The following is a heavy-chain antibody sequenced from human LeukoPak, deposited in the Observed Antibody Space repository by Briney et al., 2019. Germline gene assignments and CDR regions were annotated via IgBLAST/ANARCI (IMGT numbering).Heavy chain of an antibody. V-gene: IGHV1-46*01. Sequence: ASVKVSCKASGYTFTSYYMHWVRQAPGQGLEWMGIINPSGGSTSYAQKFQGRVTMTRDMSTSTVYMELSSLRSEDTAVYYCARDPQSYYYDSSGYYDYYYYYMDVWGKGTTVTVSS. J-gene: IGHJ6*03. CDR2: INPSGGST. CDR3: ARDPQSYYYDSSGYYDYYYYYMDV. CDR1: GYTFTSYY. D-gene: IGHD3-22*01.